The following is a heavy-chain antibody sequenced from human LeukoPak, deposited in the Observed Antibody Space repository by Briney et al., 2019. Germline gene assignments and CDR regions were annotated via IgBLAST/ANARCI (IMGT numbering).Heavy chain of an antibody. CDR1: GFTFSSYS. CDR2: ISSSSSYI. V-gene: IGHV3-21*01. CDR3: ARVGCSYGSPKCYGMDV. D-gene: IGHD5-18*01. J-gene: IGHJ6*02. Sequence: PGGSLRLSCAASGFTFSSYSMNWVRQAPGKGLEWVSSISSSSSYIYYADSVKGRFTISRDNAKNSLYLQMNSLRAEDTAVYYCARVGCSYGSPKCYGMDVWGQGTTVTVSS.